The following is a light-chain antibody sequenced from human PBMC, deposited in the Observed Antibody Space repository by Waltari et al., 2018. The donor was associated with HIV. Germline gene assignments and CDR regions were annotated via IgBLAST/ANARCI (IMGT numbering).Light chain of an antibody. V-gene: IGKV1-39*01. J-gene: IGKJ2*01. CDR1: QNIRSY. CDR2: AAS. Sequence: DIQMTQSPSSLSASVVDRVTITCRASQNIRSYLNWYQHKPGKAPKLLIYAASSLQSGVPSRFSGSGSGTDFTLNISSLQPEDFATYCCQQSDSTPPTFGQGTKVEIK. CDR3: QQSDSTPPT.